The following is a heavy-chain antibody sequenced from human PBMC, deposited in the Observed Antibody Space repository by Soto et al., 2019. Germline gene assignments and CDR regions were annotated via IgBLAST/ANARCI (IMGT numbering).Heavy chain of an antibody. CDR1: DYTFNSYG. D-gene: IGHD2-15*01. CDR3: AGSRGFGFDF. Sequence: QVQLVQSGDELKKPGASVKVPCKASDYTFNSYGISWVRKAPGQGLEWMGWLSGDNGDIKYAQKFQGRVTMTTDISTSTVYMELRSLSSDDTAVYFCAGSRGFGFDFWGQGTLVTVSS. V-gene: IGHV1-18*01. CDR2: LSGDNGDI. J-gene: IGHJ4*02.